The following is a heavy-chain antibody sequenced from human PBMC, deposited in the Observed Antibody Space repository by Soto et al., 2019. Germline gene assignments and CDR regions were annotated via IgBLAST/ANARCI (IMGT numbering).Heavy chain of an antibody. CDR2: MNPTSGNT. V-gene: IGHV1-8*01. Sequence: GASVKVSCKASGYTFTSYDINWVRQATGQGLEWMGWMNPTSGNTGYAQKFQGRVTMTRNTSISTAYMELSSLRSEDTAVYYCAREPNWNYENAFDIWGQGTMVTVSS. J-gene: IGHJ3*02. CDR1: GYTFTSYD. D-gene: IGHD1-7*01. CDR3: AREPNWNYENAFDI.